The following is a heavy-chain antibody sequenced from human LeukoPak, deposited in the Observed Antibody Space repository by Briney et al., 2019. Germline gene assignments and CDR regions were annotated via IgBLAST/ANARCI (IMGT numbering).Heavy chain of an antibody. Sequence: RGCLRLSCAAPGFTFSDYYMSSVCHGPGKRLGWGSHIRGSSGYTKYADSVKGRFTISRENAKNSLYLHVNSLRAEDTAVYYCARGTGTTAYFDYWGQGTLVTVSS. J-gene: IGHJ4*02. CDR3: ARGTGTTAYFDY. CDR2: IRGSSGYT. V-gene: IGHV3-11*06. CDR1: GFTFSDYY. D-gene: IGHD1-1*01.